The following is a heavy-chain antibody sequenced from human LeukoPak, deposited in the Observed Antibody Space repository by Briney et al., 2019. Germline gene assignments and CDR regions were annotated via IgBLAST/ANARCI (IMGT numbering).Heavy chain of an antibody. D-gene: IGHD3-10*01. CDR2: IRYDGSNK. Sequence: GGSLRLSCAASGFTFSSYGMHWVRQAPGKGLEWVAFIRYDGSNKYYADSVKGRFTISRDNSKNTLYLQMNSLRAEDTAVYYCAKDLNFFYYGSGSYYNVMDYWGQGTLVTVSS. J-gene: IGHJ4*02. CDR1: GFTFSSYG. V-gene: IGHV3-30*02. CDR3: AKDLNFFYYGSGSYYNVMDY.